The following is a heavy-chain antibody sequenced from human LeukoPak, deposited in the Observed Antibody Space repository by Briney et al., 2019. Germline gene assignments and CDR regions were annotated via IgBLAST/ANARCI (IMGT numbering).Heavy chain of an antibody. CDR1: GFTFSDYP. V-gene: IGHV3-23*01. CDR3: AKDVRDYYGTGTLNFDS. J-gene: IGHJ4*02. D-gene: IGHD3-10*01. Sequence: PGGSLRLSWAASGFTFSDYPMSWVRQAPGKGLVWVSAISRLAGSTAYADSVNGRFTISRDNSQNTLFLQMNSLRVDDTAMYYCAKDVRDYYGTGTLNFDSWGQGTLVSVSS. CDR2: ISRLAGST.